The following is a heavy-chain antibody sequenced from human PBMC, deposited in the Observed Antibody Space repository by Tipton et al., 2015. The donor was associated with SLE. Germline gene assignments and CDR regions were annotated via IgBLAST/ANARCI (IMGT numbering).Heavy chain of an antibody. J-gene: IGHJ6*02. CDR3: AGGTPGSNTDYFYYYGMDV. CDR2: MYYSGST. Sequence: LRLSCTVSGGSISSHYWSWIRQPPGKGLEWIGYMYYSGSTNYNPSLKSRVTISVDTSKNQFSLKLRSVTAADTAVYYCAGGTPGSNTDYFYYYGMDVWGQGTTVTVSS. V-gene: IGHV4-59*11. CDR1: GGSISSHY. D-gene: IGHD3-10*01.